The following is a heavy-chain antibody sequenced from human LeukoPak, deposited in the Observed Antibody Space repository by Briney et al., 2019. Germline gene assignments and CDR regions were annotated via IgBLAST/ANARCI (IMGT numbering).Heavy chain of an antibody. Sequence: GGTLRLSCAASGFTFSSYGMSWVRQAPGKGLEWVSAISGSGGGTYYADSVKGRFTISRDNSKNTLYLQMNSLRAEDTAVYYCAKDSDYDILTGTFSFDYWGQGTLVTVSS. J-gene: IGHJ4*02. CDR1: GFTFSSYG. CDR3: AKDSDYDILTGTFSFDY. V-gene: IGHV3-23*01. CDR2: ISGSGGGT. D-gene: IGHD3-9*01.